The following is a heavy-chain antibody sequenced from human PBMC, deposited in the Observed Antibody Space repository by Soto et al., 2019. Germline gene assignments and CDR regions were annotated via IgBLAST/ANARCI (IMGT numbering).Heavy chain of an antibody. J-gene: IGHJ3*02. V-gene: IGHV3-64*01. D-gene: IGHD3-3*01. CDR3: ARYYDFWSGPDAFDI. CDR2: ISSNGGST. Sequence: PGGSLRLSCAASGFTFSSYAMHWVRQAPGKGLEYVSAISSNGGSTYYANSVKGRFTISRDNSKNTLYLQMGSLRAEDMAVYYCARYYDFWSGPDAFDIWGQGTMVTVSS. CDR1: GFTFSSYA.